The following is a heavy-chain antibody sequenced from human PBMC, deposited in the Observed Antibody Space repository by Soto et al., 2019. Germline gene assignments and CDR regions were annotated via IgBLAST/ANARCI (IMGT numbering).Heavy chain of an antibody. Sequence: VQLVESGGGVVQPGRSLRLSCAASGFTFSSYGMHWVRQAPGKGLEWVAVISYDGSNKYYADSVKGRFTISRDNSKNTLYRQRNSLRAEDTAVYYCAKDRRDGYNRDWYFDLWGRGTLVTVSS. CDR2: ISYDGSNK. D-gene: IGHD5-12*01. CDR3: AKDRRDGYNRDWYFDL. CDR1: GFTFSSYG. V-gene: IGHV3-30*18. J-gene: IGHJ2*01.